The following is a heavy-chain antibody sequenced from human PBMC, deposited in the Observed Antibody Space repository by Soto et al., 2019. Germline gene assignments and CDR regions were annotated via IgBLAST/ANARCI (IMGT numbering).Heavy chain of an antibody. CDR3: ARDMFNHDYVDYRAGAFDI. V-gene: IGHV3-20*01. CDR1: GFTFDDYG. D-gene: IGHD4-17*01. Sequence: EVQLVESGGGVVRPGGSLRLSCAASGFTFDDYGMSWVRQAPGKGLEWVSGINWNGGSTGYADSVKGRFTISRDNAKNSLYLQMNSLRAEDTALYHCARDMFNHDYVDYRAGAFDIWGQGTMVTVSS. CDR2: INWNGGST. J-gene: IGHJ3*02.